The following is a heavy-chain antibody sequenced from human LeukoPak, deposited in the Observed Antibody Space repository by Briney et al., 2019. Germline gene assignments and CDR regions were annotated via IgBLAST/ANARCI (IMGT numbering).Heavy chain of an antibody. CDR1: GFSLSTSGVG. Sequence: VSGPTLVKPTQTLTLTCTFSGFSLSTSGVGVGWIRQPPGKALEWLALIYWDDDRRYSPSLKSRLTITKDTSKNQVVLTMTNMDPVDTATYYCAHTGIYSSGPVFDYWGQGTLVTVSS. V-gene: IGHV2-5*02. J-gene: IGHJ4*02. D-gene: IGHD6-19*01. CDR3: AHTGIYSSGPVFDY. CDR2: IYWDDDR.